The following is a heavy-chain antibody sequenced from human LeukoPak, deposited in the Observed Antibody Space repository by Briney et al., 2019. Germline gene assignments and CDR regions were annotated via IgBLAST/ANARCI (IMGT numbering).Heavy chain of an antibody. D-gene: IGHD1-26*01. J-gene: IGHJ3*02. CDR1: GYTFTSYD. Sequence: ASVKVSCKASGYTFTSYDINWVRQATGQGLEWMGWMNPNSGNTGYAQKFQGRVTMTRNTSISTAYMELSSLRSEDTAVYYCARGLGAIVGAQPPNLDAFDIWGQGTMVTVSS. CDR2: MNPNSGNT. CDR3: ARGLGAIVGAQPPNLDAFDI. V-gene: IGHV1-8*01.